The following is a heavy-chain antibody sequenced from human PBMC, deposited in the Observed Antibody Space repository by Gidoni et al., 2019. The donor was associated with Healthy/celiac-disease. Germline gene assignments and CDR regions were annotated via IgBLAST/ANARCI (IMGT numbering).Heavy chain of an antibody. CDR3: AREPIVVVPAAPHYYYYMDV. CDR2: ISYDGSNK. J-gene: IGHJ6*03. Sequence: QVQLVESGGGVVQPGRSLRLSCAASGFTFRSYAMHWVRQAPGKGLEWVAVISYDGSNKYYADSVTGRFTISRDNSKNTLYLQMNSLRAEDTAVYYCAREPIVVVPAAPHYYYYMDVWGKGTTVTVSS. V-gene: IGHV3-30-3*01. CDR1: GFTFRSYA. D-gene: IGHD2-2*01.